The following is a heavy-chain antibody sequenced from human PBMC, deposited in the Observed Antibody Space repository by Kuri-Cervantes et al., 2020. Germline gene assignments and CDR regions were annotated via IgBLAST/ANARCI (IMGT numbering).Heavy chain of an antibody. J-gene: IGHJ4*02. CDR1: GFTFTSSA. Sequence: SVKVSCKASGFTFTSSAMQWVRQARGQRLEWIGWIVVGSGNTNYAQKFQERVTITRDMSTSTAYMELSSLRSEDTAVYYCAAGDRYSYGYFDYWGRGTLVTVSS. CDR2: IVVGSGNT. CDR3: AAGDRYSYGYFDY. V-gene: IGHV1-58*02. D-gene: IGHD5-18*01.